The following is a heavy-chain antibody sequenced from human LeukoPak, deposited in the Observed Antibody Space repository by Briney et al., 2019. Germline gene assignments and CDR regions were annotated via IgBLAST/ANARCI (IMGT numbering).Heavy chain of an antibody. CDR3: ARGPYSGGYYVGGGGWFDP. V-gene: IGHV3-48*04. Sequence: GGSLRLSCAASGFTFSSYGMHWVRQAPGKGLEWVSYISSSGSTIYYADSVKGRFTISRDNAKNSLYLQMNSLRAEDTAVYYCARGPYSGGYYVGGGGWFDPWGQGTLVTVSS. CDR2: ISSSGSTI. J-gene: IGHJ5*02. D-gene: IGHD1-26*01. CDR1: GFTFSSYG.